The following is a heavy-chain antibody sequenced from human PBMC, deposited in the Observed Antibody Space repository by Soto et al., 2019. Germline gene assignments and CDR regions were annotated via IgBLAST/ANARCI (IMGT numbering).Heavy chain of an antibody. CDR2: INHSGIT. J-gene: IGHJ6*02. CDR3: GRGPRGTMVRGVITRYSGMDV. CDR1: GGSFSGYD. V-gene: IGHV4-34*01. Sequence: SETLSLSCAGYGGSFSGYDCSWIRQPPGKGLEWIGEINHSGITNYNPSLKRRVTISVDTSKNHFSLKLSTVTAADTAVYYCGRGPRGTMVRGVITRYSGMDVPGQGTRVNSP. D-gene: IGHD3-10*01.